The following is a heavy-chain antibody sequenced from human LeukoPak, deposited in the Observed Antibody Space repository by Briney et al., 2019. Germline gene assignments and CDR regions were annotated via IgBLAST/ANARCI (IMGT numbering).Heavy chain of an antibody. J-gene: IGHJ3*02. CDR1: GGSISSYY. V-gene: IGHV4-59*01. CDR3: ARYIVSYPHDAFDI. D-gene: IGHD1-26*01. CDR2: IYYSGST. Sequence: SETLSLTCTVSGGSISSYYWSWIRQPPGKGLEWTGYIYYSGSTNYNPSLKSRVTISADTSKKQFSLKLRSVTAADTAFYYCARYIVSYPHDAFDIWGQGTMVTVSS.